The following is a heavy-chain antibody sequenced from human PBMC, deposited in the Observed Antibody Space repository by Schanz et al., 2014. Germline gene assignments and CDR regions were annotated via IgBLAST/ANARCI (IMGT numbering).Heavy chain of an antibody. J-gene: IGHJ3*02. CDR1: GYTFTDYY. V-gene: IGHV1-2*06. CDR2: INPNSGGA. Sequence: QVQLVQSGAEVKKLGASVKVSCKASGYTFTDYYMHWVRQAPGQGLEWMGRINPNSGGANYAQKFQGRVTMTRDTSISTAYREMSRLISDDTAVYYCAREMLDIVATMDDDAFDIWGQGTMVTVSS. D-gene: IGHD5-12*01. CDR3: AREMLDIVATMDDDAFDI.